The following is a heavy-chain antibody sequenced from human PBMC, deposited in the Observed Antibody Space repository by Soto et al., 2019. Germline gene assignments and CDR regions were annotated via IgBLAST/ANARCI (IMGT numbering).Heavy chain of an antibody. V-gene: IGHV4-34*01. J-gene: IGHJ4*02. CDR2: INHSGST. Sequence: PSETLSLTCAVYGGSFSGYYWSWIRQPPGKGLEWIGEINHSGSTNYNPSLKSRVTISVDTSKNQFSLKLSSVTAADTAVYYCARVHDYYDSSGYYLGPFDYWGQGTLVTVS. CDR1: GGSFSGYY. D-gene: IGHD3-22*01. CDR3: ARVHDYYDSSGYYLGPFDY.